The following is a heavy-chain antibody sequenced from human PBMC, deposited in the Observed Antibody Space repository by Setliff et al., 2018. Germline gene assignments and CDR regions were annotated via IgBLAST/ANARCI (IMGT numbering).Heavy chain of an antibody. Sequence: NPSETLSLTCTVSGDSISSGDYFWSWIRQPPGKGLEWIAYIYHSGSAYYNPSLKSRVTMSVDTSKNQFSLHLTSVTAADTAVYYCAREQWLDPPGYYYMDVWAKGTTVTVSS. D-gene: IGHD6-19*01. CDR2: IYHSGSA. CDR3: AREQWLDPPGYYYMDV. CDR1: GDSISSGDYF. V-gene: IGHV4-30-4*08. J-gene: IGHJ6*03.